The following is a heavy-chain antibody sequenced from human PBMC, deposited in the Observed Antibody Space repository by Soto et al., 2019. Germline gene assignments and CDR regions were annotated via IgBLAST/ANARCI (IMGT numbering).Heavy chain of an antibody. CDR1: GAPITWGDYS. CDR3: ARGRVVVPAAVMFNCLDP. J-gene: IGHJ5*02. V-gene: IGHV4-30-2*01. D-gene: IGHD2-2*01. Sequence: PSETLFLTCALSGAPITWGDYSWNWIRQPPGKGLEWIGYIFHGGSTYYNPSLRSRVTISVDRSRTQFSLKMSSVTAADTAVYYCARGRVVVPAAVMFNCLDPWGQGALVTVSS. CDR2: IFHGGST.